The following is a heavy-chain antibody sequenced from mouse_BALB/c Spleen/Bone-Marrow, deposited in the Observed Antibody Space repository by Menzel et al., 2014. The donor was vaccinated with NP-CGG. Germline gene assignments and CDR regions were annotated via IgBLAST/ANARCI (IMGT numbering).Heavy chain of an antibody. D-gene: IGHD1-1*01. V-gene: IGHV5-4*02. CDR1: GFTFSDYY. Sequence: EVHLVESGGGLVKPGGSLKLSCAASGFTFSDYYMYWVRQTPEKRLEGVATISDGGSYTYYPDSVKGRFTISRDNAKNNLYLQMGSLKSEDTAMYYCANYYGSTWFAYWGQGTLVTVSA. CDR3: ANYYGSTWFAY. CDR2: ISDGGSYT. J-gene: IGHJ3*01.